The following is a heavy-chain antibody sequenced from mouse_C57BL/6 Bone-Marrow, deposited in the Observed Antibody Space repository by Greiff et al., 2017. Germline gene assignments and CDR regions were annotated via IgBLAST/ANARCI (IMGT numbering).Heavy chain of an antibody. Sequence: EVKLMESGGDLVKPGGSLKLSCAASGFTFSSYGMSWVRQTPDKRLEWVATISSGGSYTYYPDSVKGRFTISRDNAKNTLYLQMSSLKSEDTAMYYCARHYYDYAWCAYWGQGTLVTVSA. CDR3: ARHYYDYAWCAY. V-gene: IGHV5-6*01. CDR2: ISSGGSYT. CDR1: GFTFSSYG. J-gene: IGHJ3*01. D-gene: IGHD2-4*01.